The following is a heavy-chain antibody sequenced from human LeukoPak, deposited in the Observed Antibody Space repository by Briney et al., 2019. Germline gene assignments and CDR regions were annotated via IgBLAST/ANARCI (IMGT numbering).Heavy chain of an antibody. J-gene: IGHJ4*02. CDR1: GGSISSSSYY. CDR2: IYYSGST. CDR3: ARRGSGWYRHKLLDY. Sequence: KPSETLSLTCTVSGGSISSSSYYWGWIRQPPGKGLEWIGSIYYSGSTYYNPSLKSRVTISVDTSKNQFSLKLSSVTAADTAVYYCARRGSGWYRHKLLDYWGQGTLVTVSS. D-gene: IGHD6-19*01. V-gene: IGHV4-39*07.